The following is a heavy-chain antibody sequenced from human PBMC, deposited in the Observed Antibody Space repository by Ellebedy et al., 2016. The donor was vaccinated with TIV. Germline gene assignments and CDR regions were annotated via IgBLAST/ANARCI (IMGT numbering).Heavy chain of an antibody. CDR2: ISSSGTAI. J-gene: IGHJ5*02. Sequence: GGSLRLSCAASGFIFSDYYMSWFRQAPGKGLEWVSYISSSGTAIYHAYSVKGRFTVPRGNPKQSLFLQMNRLRADDTAVYYCARDTRFIDHQHNWFDPWGQGTLVTVSS. CDR3: ARDTRFIDHQHNWFDP. D-gene: IGHD2-2*01. V-gene: IGHV3-11*01. CDR1: GFIFSDYY.